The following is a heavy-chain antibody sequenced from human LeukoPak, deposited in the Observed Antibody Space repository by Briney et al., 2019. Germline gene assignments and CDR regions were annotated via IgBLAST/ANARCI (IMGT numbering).Heavy chain of an antibody. D-gene: IGHD5-18*01. Sequence: GGSLRLSCAASGFTFSTFAMIWVRQPPGKGLEWVSSIFPSGGEIHYADSVKGRFTISRDNSKNTLYLQMNSLRAEDTAVYYCAKGRYSYGFYYMDVWGKGTTVTVSS. CDR1: GFTFSTFA. J-gene: IGHJ6*03. V-gene: IGHV3-23*01. CDR2: IFPSGGEI. CDR3: AKGRYSYGFYYMDV.